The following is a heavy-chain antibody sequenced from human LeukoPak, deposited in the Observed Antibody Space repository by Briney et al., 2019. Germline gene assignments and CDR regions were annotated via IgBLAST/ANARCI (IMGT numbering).Heavy chain of an antibody. D-gene: IGHD6-13*01. J-gene: IGHJ6*03. Sequence: PGGPLRLSCAASGFTFSSYGMHWVRQAPGKGLEWVAFIRYDGSNKYYADSVKGRFTISRDNSKNTLYLQMNSLRAEDTAVYYCAKDTVAAGYYYYMDVWGKGTTVTISS. V-gene: IGHV3-30*02. CDR1: GFTFSSYG. CDR2: IRYDGSNK. CDR3: AKDTVAAGYYYYMDV.